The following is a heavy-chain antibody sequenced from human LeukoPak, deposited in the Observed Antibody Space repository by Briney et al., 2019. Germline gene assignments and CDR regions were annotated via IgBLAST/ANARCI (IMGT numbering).Heavy chain of an antibody. CDR2: IYYSGST. D-gene: IGHD3-9*01. Sequence: SETLSLTCTVSGGSIGSSSYYWGWIRQPPGKGLEWIGSIYYSGSTYYNPSLKSRVTISVDTSKNQFSLKLSSVTAADTAVYYCARNALRYLHGGVDYWGQGTLVTVSS. CDR3: ARNALRYLHGGVDY. CDR1: GGSIGSSSYY. V-gene: IGHV4-39*01. J-gene: IGHJ4*02.